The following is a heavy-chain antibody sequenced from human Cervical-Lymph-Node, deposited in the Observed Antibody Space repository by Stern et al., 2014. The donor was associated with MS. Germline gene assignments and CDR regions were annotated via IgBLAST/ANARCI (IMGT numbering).Heavy chain of an antibody. Sequence: QDQLVESGGGVVQPGRSLRLSCAASGFTFSTYGMHWVRQAPGKGLEGVAIIWYDGSNKYYADSVKGRFTISRDNSKNTLYLQMNSLRAEDTAVYYCARDPPKLEPGGYFDYWGQGTLVTVSS. CDR2: IWYDGSNK. V-gene: IGHV3-33*01. J-gene: IGHJ4*02. CDR1: GFTFSTYG. D-gene: IGHD1-1*01. CDR3: ARDPPKLEPGGYFDY.